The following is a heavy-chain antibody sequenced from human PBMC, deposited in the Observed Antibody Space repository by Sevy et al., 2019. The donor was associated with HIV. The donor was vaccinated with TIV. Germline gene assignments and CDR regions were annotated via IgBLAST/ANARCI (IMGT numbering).Heavy chain of an antibody. V-gene: IGHV3-21*06. CDR3: AKWDADRRWYFDY. CDR1: GFSFSNYN. CDR2: ITGSSDYI. J-gene: IGHJ4*02. Sequence: GGSLRLSCAASGFSFSNYNMNRVRQAPGKGLEWVSSITGSSDYIYYADSVKGRFTISRDNAKNSLYLRMNSLKPEDTAVYYCAKWDADRRWYFDYWGQGILVTVSS. D-gene: IGHD1-26*01.